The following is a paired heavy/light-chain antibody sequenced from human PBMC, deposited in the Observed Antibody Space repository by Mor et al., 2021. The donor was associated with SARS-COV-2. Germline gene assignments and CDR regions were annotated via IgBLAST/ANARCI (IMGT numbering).Heavy chain of an antibody. CDR3: ARGGSGHYYPFDD. Sequence: EVQLVQSGAGVKKPGESLKISCKASGYTFANYWIGWVRQMPGKGLEWMGIIYPDDSDTKYSPSFQGQVTISADKSISTAYLQWSSLKASDTAVYFCARGGSGHYYPFDDWGQGTLVTVSS. V-gene: IGHV5-51*01. CDR2: IYPDDSDT. CDR1: GYTFANYW. J-gene: IGHJ4*02. D-gene: IGHD3-22*01.
Light chain of an antibody. Sequence: EIVMTQSPATLSVSPGERATLSCRASQSIDSNLAWYQQKPGQAPRLLIYGVSSRATGVPARFSGSGSGTEFTLTISSLQSEDVAVYYCQEYDIWPPNTFGQGTKLEI. J-gene: IGKJ2*01. CDR3: QEYDIWPPNT. V-gene: IGKV3-15*01. CDR1: QSIDSN. CDR2: GVS.